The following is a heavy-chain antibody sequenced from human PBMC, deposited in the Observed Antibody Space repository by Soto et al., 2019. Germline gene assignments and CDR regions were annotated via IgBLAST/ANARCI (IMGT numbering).Heavy chain of an antibody. CDR3: ARAPNWTDYYGMDV. Sequence: PGGSLRLSCAASGFTFSSYAMHWVRQAPGKGLEWVAVISYDGSNKYYADSVKGRFTISRDNSKNTLYLQMNSLRAEDTAVYYCARAPNWTDYYGMDVWGQGTTVTVSS. D-gene: IGHD1-1*01. J-gene: IGHJ6*02. CDR1: GFTFSSYA. V-gene: IGHV3-30-3*01. CDR2: ISYDGSNK.